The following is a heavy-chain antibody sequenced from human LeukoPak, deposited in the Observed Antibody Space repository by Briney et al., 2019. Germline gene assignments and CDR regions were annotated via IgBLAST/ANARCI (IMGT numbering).Heavy chain of an antibody. Sequence: SETLSLTCTVSGGSISSTSYYWGWIRQPPGKGLEWIGNIYYSGNTYYNPSLKSRVTISVDTSKNQFSLKLSSVTAADTAVYYCARRRSSSWYIDYWGQGTLVTVSS. V-gene: IGHV4-39*07. CDR2: IYYSGNT. D-gene: IGHD6-13*01. CDR1: GGSISSTSYY. J-gene: IGHJ4*02. CDR3: ARRRSSSWYIDY.